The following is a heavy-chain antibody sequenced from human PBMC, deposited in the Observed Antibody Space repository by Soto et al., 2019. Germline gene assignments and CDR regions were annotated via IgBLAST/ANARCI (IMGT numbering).Heavy chain of an antibody. J-gene: IGHJ4*02. CDR1: GFTFSSYG. Sequence: QVQLVESGGXXVQPGRSLRLSCAASGFTFSSYGMHWVRQAPGKGLEWVAVISYDGSNKYYADSVKGRFTISRDNSKNTLYLQMNSLRAEDTAVYYCAKDHREWELLGYYFDYWGQGTLVTVSS. CDR2: ISYDGSNK. V-gene: IGHV3-30*18. CDR3: AKDHREWELLGYYFDY. D-gene: IGHD1-26*01.